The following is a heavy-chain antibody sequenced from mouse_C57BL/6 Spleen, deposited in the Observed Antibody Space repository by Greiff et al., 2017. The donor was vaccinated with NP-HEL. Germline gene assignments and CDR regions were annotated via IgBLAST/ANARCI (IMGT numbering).Heavy chain of an antibody. J-gene: IGHJ4*01. CDR2: IWTGGGT. CDR1: GFSLTSYA. V-gene: IGHV2-9-1*01. D-gene: IGHD1-1*01. Sequence: QVQLKESGPGLVAPSQSLSITCTVSGFSLTSYAISWVRQPPGKGLEWLGVIWTGGGTNYNSALKSRLSISKDNSKSQVFLKMNSLQTDDTARYYCARNWYYGSSSLYYYAMDYWGQGTSVTVSS. CDR3: ARNWYYGSSSLYYYAMDY.